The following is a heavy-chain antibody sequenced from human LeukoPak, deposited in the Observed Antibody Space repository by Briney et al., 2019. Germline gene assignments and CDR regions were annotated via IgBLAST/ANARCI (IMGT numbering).Heavy chain of an antibody. V-gene: IGHV1-18*01. CDR1: GYTFTSYG. Sequence: ASVKVSCKASGYTFTSYGINWVRQAPGQGLEWMGWISAYNGNTNYAQNLQGRVNMTTDTSTSTAYMELRSLRSDDTAVYYCARGTLYYGSAPLDYWGQGTLVTVSS. CDR2: ISAYNGNT. CDR3: ARGTLYYGSAPLDY. J-gene: IGHJ4*02. D-gene: IGHD3-10*01.